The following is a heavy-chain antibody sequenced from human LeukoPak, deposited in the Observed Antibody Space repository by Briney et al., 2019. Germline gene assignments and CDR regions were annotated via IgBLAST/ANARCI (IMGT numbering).Heavy chain of an antibody. D-gene: IGHD2-2*01. CDR3: AKDRCSSTSCYLYYYYGMDV. CDR2: ISADGSRP. V-gene: IGHV3-30-3*01. J-gene: IGHJ6*02. CDR1: GFIFSSHV. Sequence: GRSLRLSCAASGFIFSSHVIHWVRQAPDKGLEWVAMISADGSRPYHADSVKGRFTISRDNSKNTLYLQMNSLRAEDTAVYYCAKDRCSSTSCYLYYYYGMDVWGQGTTVTVSS.